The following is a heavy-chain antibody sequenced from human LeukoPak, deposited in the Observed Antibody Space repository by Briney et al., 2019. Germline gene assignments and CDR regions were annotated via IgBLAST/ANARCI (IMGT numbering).Heavy chain of an antibody. Sequence: GGFLRLSCAASGFSLSSYGMTWVRQAPGKGLEWVSTLSDSGGGTYYADSVKGRFTISRDNSKNTLHLLMNNLRVEDTAIYHCAKIPQVGTVTVPNFDHWGHGTLVTVS. J-gene: IGHJ4*01. CDR3: AKIPQVGTVTVPNFDH. V-gene: IGHV3-23*01. CDR1: GFSLSSYG. CDR2: LSDSGGGT. D-gene: IGHD3/OR15-3a*01.